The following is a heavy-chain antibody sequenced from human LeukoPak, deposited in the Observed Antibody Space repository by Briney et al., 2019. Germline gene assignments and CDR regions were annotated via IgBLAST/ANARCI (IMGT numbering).Heavy chain of an antibody. Sequence: GGSLRLSCAASGFTFSNYWMHWVRQVPGKGLVWVSRINDDGSATFYADSVKGRFTVSRDNAKNTLFLQMSSLRAEDTAVYFCAREILAPGKTHDYWGQGTLVTVSS. V-gene: IGHV3-74*01. CDR3: AREILAPGKTHDY. J-gene: IGHJ4*02. CDR1: GFTFSNYW. CDR2: INDDGSAT.